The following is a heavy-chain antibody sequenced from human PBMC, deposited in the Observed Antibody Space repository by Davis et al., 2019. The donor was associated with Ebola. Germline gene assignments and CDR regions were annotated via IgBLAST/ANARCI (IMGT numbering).Heavy chain of an antibody. Sequence: PGGSLRLSCKGSGHSFTSYWIAWVRQMPGKGLAWMGIIYPGDSDTRYSPSFQGQVTISADKSISTAYLQWSSLKASDTAMFYCARLGYCSGGSCTNWFEPWGQGTLVTVSS. CDR1: GHSFTSYW. V-gene: IGHV5-51*01. CDR3: ARLGYCSGGSCTNWFEP. D-gene: IGHD2-15*01. CDR2: IYPGDSDT. J-gene: IGHJ5*02.